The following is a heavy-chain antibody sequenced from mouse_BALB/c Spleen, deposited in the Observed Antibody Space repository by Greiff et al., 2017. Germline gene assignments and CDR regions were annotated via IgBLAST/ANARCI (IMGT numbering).Heavy chain of an antibody. Sequence: EVHLVESGGGLVKPGGSLKLSCAASGFTFSSYAMSWVRQTPEKRLEWVATISSGGSYTYYPDSVKGRFTISRDNAKNTLYLQMSSLRSEDTAMYYCARPITTVVADFDYWGQGTTLTVSS. V-gene: IGHV5-9-3*01. D-gene: IGHD1-1*01. CDR2: ISSGGSYT. CDR1: GFTFSSYA. CDR3: ARPITTVVADFDY. J-gene: IGHJ2*01.